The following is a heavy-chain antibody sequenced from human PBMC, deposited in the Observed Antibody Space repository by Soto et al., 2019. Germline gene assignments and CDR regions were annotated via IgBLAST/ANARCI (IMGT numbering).Heavy chain of an antibody. V-gene: IGHV4-31*03. Sequence: SETLSLTCTVSGGSISSGGYYWSWIRQHPGKGLEWIGYIYYSGSTYYNPSLKSRVTISVDTSKNQFSLKLSSVTAADTAVYYCARGGVTRWFDPWGQGTLVTVSS. J-gene: IGHJ5*02. D-gene: IGHD4-4*01. CDR3: ARGGVTRWFDP. CDR1: GGSISSGGYY. CDR2: IYYSGST.